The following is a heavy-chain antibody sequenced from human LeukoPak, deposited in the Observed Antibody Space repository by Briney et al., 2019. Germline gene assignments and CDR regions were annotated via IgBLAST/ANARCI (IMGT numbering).Heavy chain of an antibody. CDR2: IIPILGIA. V-gene: IGHV1-69*02. D-gene: IGHD6-13*01. CDR3: ASGTTVSSSAAASFDY. J-gene: IGHJ4*02. Sequence: SVKVSCKASGSTFSSYTISWVRQAPGQGLECMGRIIPILGIASYAQKFQGRVTITADKSTSTAYMELSSLRSEDTAVYYCASGTTVSSSAAASFDYWGQGTLVTVSS. CDR1: GSTFSSYT.